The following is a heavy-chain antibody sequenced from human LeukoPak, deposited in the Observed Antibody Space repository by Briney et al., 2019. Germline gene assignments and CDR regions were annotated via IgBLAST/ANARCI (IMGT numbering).Heavy chain of an antibody. CDR1: GYTFTGYD. V-gene: IGHV1-2*02. J-gene: IGHJ4*02. D-gene: IGHD5-18*01. CDR3: ARDGSGVTGWAY. Sequence: ASVKLSCKTSGYTFTGYDIHWVRQAPGQGHQWMWCVNPNSGATKSSQKFRGRVTMTRATSISTAYMELSRLRSDATAVYYCARDGSGVTGWAYWGQGALVTVSS. CDR2: VNPNSGAT.